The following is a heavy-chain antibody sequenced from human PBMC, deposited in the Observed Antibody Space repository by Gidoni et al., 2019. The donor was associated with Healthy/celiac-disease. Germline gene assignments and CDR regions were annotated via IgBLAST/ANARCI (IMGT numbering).Heavy chain of an antibody. V-gene: IGHV1-69*01. CDR2: IIPIFGTA. CDR3: ARAASPYYYDSSGYEGYYYYYYMDV. Sequence: QVQLVQSGAEVKKPGSSVKVSCKASGGTFSSYAISWVRQAPGQGLEWMGGIIPIFGTANYAQKFQGRVTITADESTSTAYMELSSLRSEDTAVYYCARAASPYYYDSSGYEGYYYYYYMDVWGKGTTVTVSS. J-gene: IGHJ6*03. D-gene: IGHD3-22*01. CDR1: GGTFSSYA.